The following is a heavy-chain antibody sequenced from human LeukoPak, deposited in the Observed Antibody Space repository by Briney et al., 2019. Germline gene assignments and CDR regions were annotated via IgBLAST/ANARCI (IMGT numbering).Heavy chain of an antibody. D-gene: IGHD3-16*02. J-gene: IGHJ4*02. CDR2: ISGDGGST. Sequence: GGSLRLSCAASGFTFDDYAMHWVRKPPGKGLEWVSLISGDGGSTYYADSVKGRFTITRDNSKNSLYLQMNSLRTEDTALYYCAKTLVGELSLIVGYWGQGTLVTVSS. V-gene: IGHV3-43*02. CDR3: AKTLVGELSLIVGY. CDR1: GFTFDDYA.